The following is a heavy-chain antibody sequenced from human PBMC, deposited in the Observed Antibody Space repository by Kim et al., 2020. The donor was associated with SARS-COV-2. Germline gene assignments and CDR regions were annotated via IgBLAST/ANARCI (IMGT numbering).Heavy chain of an antibody. D-gene: IGHD6-6*01. CDR3: AKRLASSALDV. CDR1: ELTLSSYV. CDR2: IRGVTAAP. Sequence: GGSLRLSCTASELTLSSYVMNWVRQAPGKGLEWVSTIRGVTAAPFYADSVKGRFTISRDNSQNMVYLQMNSLRAEDTAIYYCAKRLASSALDVWGQGTTVTVSS. V-gene: IGHV3-23*01. J-gene: IGHJ6*02.